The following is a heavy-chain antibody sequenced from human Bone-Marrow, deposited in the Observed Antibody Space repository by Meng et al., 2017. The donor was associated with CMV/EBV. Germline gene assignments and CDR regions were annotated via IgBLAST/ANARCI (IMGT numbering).Heavy chain of an antibody. J-gene: IGHJ4*02. CDR3: AKVFQSSVVVTRY. V-gene: IGHV3-23*01. CDR1: GFTFSSYA. Sequence: GESLKISCAASGFTFSSYAMSWVRQAPGKGLEWVSAISGSGGSTYYPDSVKGRFTISRDNSKNTLYLQMNSLRAEDTAVYYCAKVFQSSVVVTRYWGQGTLVTVSS. D-gene: IGHD4-23*01. CDR2: ISGSGGST.